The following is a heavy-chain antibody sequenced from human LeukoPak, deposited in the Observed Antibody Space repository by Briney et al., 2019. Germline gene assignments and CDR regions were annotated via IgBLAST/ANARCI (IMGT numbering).Heavy chain of an antibody. CDR3: ARTVTVTTSWCYFDL. V-gene: IGHV4-4*07. CDR2: IYTSGST. J-gene: IGHJ2*01. CDR1: GGSISSNY. D-gene: IGHD4-17*01. Sequence: SETLSLTCTVPGGSISSNYWIWIRQPAGKGLEWIGRIYTSGSTNYNPSLKSRVTMSLDTSKNQFSLKLSSVTAADTAVYYCARTVTVTTSWCYFDLWGRGTLVTVSS.